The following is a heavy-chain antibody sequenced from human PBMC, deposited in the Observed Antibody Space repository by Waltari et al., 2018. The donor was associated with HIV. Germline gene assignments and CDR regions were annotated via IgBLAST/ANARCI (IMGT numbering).Heavy chain of an antibody. CDR2: VNWNSDSI. CDR3: AKDGRDGVYVEH. D-gene: IGHD2-8*01. CDR1: GFTFDDYA. Sequence: EVQLVESGGGLVQPGRSLRLSCAASGFTFDDYAMHWVRQAPGKGLECVSGVNWNSDSIGYADSVKGRFTISRDNAKNSLYLQMNSLRLEDTAFYYCAKDGRDGVYVEHWGQGTLVTVSS. V-gene: IGHV3-9*01. J-gene: IGHJ1*01.